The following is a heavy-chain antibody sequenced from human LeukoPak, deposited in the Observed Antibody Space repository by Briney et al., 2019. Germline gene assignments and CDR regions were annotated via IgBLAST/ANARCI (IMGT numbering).Heavy chain of an antibody. Sequence: ASVKVSCKASGYTFTGYYMHWVRQAPGQGLEWMGWINPNSGGTNYAQKFQGWVTMTRDTSISTAYMELSRLRSDDTAVYYCAREGLERLYYYGMDVWGQGTTVTVSS. V-gene: IGHV1-2*04. J-gene: IGHJ6*02. CDR3: AREGLERLYYYGMDV. D-gene: IGHD1-1*01. CDR1: GYTFTGYY. CDR2: INPNSGGT.